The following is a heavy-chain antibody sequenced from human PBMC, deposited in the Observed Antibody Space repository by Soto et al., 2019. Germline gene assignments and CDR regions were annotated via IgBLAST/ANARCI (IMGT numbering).Heavy chain of an antibody. D-gene: IGHD3-16*01. CDR2: ISVSGGST. CDR1: GFTFSSYA. Sequence: GGSLRLACAASGFTFSSYAMSWVRQAPGKGLAWVSGISVSGGSTYYADSVKGRFTISRDNSKNTLYLQMNSLRAEDTAVYYCASNTRYDPPDYWGQGTLVTVSS. J-gene: IGHJ4*02. CDR3: ASNTRYDPPDY. V-gene: IGHV3-23*01.